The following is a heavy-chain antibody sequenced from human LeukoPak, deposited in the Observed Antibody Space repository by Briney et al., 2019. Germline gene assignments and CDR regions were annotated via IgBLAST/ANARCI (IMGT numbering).Heavy chain of an antibody. Sequence: ASVKVSCKASGYTFTSYDINWVRQATGQGLEWMGWMNPNSGNTGYAQKFQGRVTITRNTSISTAYMELRSIRSQDTDVFDCAXXXXXXXXXXXXXXXLDYYYYYMDVWGKGTTVTVSS. CDR1: GYTFTSYD. CDR2: MNPNSGNT. J-gene: IGHJ6*03. CDR3: AXXXXXXXXXXXXXXXLDYYYYYMDV. V-gene: IGHV1-8*03.